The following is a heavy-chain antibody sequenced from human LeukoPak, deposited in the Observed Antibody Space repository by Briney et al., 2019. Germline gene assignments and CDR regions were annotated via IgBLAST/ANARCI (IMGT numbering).Heavy chain of an antibody. CDR3: ARGISSSWYPYFDY. D-gene: IGHD6-13*01. CDR2: ISSSGSTI. CDR1: GFTFSNYA. Sequence: GGSLRLSCAASGFTFSNYAISWVRQAPGKGLEWVSYISSSGSTIYYADSVKGRFTISRDNAKNSLYLQMNSLRAEDTAVYYCARGISSSWYPYFDYWGQGTLVTVSS. V-gene: IGHV3-11*04. J-gene: IGHJ4*02.